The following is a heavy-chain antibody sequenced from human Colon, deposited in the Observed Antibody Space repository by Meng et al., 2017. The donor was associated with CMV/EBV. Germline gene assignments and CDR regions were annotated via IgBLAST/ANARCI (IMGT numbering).Heavy chain of an antibody. Sequence: ASVKVSCKASGYSFTGQYMHWVRQAPGQGLEWMGWINPASGDTNYAETFQDRVTMTRDTSISTAYMELSGLSSDDTAVYYCARVGGPGESGRNFDAFHLWGQGQGSPSPQ. V-gene: IGHV1-2*02. CDR3: ARVGGPGESGRNFDAFHL. CDR2: INPASGDT. CDR1: GYSFTGQY. D-gene: IGHD3-16*01. J-gene: IGHJ3*01.